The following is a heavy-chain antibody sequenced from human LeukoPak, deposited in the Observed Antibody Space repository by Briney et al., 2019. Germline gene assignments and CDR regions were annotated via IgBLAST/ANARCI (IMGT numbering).Heavy chain of an antibody. CDR2: ISSSSSYI. Sequence: GGSLRLSCAASGFTFSSYSMNWVRQAPGKGLEWVSSISSSSSYIYYADSAKGRFTISRDNAKNSLYLQMNSLRAEDTAVYYCARGGSSSHFDYWGQGTLVTVSS. J-gene: IGHJ4*02. CDR1: GFTFSSYS. D-gene: IGHD6-6*01. V-gene: IGHV3-21*01. CDR3: ARGGSSSHFDY.